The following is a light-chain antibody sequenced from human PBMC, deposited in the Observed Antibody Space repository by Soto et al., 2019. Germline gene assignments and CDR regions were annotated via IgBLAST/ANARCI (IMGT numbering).Light chain of an antibody. Sequence: DIVLNQTPLSSPVTLGQPASISCRSSQSLVYSDGNTYWSWLQQRPGQPLRLLIYQISNRFSGVPDRFSGSGAGTDFTLKISRVEAEDVGVYSCVQFSHFPRTFGQGTKVEIK. CDR3: VQFSHFPRT. CDR1: QSLVYSDGNTY. V-gene: IGKV2-24*01. J-gene: IGKJ1*01. CDR2: QIS.